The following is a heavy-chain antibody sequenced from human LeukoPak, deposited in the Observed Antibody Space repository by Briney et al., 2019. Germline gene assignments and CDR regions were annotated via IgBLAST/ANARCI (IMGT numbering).Heavy chain of an antibody. CDR3: VRVTTVTAGDY. Sequence: GGSLRLSCAASGFIFSDYNMNWVREAPGKELEWVSFISGSSSTIYHADSVKGRFTISRENARSSLYLQMNSLRDEDTAVYYCVRVTTVTAGDYWGQGTLVTVSS. V-gene: IGHV3-48*02. CDR1: GFIFSDYN. D-gene: IGHD4-17*01. J-gene: IGHJ4*02. CDR2: ISGSSSTI.